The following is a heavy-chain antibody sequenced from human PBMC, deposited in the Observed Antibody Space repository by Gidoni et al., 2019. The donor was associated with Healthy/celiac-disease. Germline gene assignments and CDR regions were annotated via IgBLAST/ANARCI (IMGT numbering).Heavy chain of an antibody. V-gene: IGHV1-69*09. J-gene: IGHJ4*02. Sequence: QVQLVQSGAEVKQPGSSVQVSCKASGGTFTRYAISWVQQAPGQGVEWMGRIIPILAIANYAQKFQGRVTITADKSTRTAYMELSSLGSEDTAVYYCARDRSDYDILTGTAWGKGTLVTVSS. CDR2: IIPILAIA. CDR3: ARDRSDYDILTGTA. CDR1: GGTFTRYA. D-gene: IGHD3-9*01.